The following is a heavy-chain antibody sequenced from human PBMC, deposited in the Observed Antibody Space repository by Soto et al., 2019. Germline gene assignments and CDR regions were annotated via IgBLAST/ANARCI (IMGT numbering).Heavy chain of an antibody. D-gene: IGHD2-2*01. J-gene: IGHJ4*02. CDR1: GFAFNNYG. V-gene: IGHV3-21*01. CDR3: AREDSIIIPAVSDF. Sequence: LRLSCTVSGFAFNNYGIDWVRQAPGKGLEWVSSISKSDYTYYSDSVTGRFTISRDNAKNSVSLQMNTLRVEDTAVYYCAREDSIIIPAVSDFWGQGTLVTVSS. CDR2: ISKSDYT.